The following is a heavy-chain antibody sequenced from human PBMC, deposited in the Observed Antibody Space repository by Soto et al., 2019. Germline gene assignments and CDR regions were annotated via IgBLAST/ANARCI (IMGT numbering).Heavy chain of an antibody. CDR1: GFSLSDLF. V-gene: IGHV3-72*01. CDR3: ASIRGVFGY. CDR2: TKDKAYSYTT. D-gene: IGHD3-10*01. J-gene: IGHJ4*02. Sequence: EVQLVESGGGLVQPGGSLRLSCAASGFSLSDLFIDWVRQAPGKGLEWVGRTKDKAYSYTTEYAASMKGRFTISRDESRNSLYLQMSSLKSEDTAGYYCASIRGVFGYWGQGTLVTVSS.